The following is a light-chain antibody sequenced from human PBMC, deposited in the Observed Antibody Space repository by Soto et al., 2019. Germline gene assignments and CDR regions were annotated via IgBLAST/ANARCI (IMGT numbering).Light chain of an antibody. Sequence: QAVVTQPPSASGTPGQGVTISCSGSGSNIGSNVVNWYQQLPGTAPSLLIYTTNQRPSGVPDRFSGSKSGTSASLAISGLQSEDEADYYCAAWDESLNGVAFGGGTKVTVL. CDR1: GSNIGSNV. J-gene: IGLJ2*01. V-gene: IGLV1-44*01. CDR2: TTN. CDR3: AAWDESLNGVA.